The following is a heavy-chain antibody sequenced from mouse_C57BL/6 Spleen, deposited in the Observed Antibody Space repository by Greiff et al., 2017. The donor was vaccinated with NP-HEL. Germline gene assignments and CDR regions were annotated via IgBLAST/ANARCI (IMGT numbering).Heavy chain of an antibody. J-gene: IGHJ3*01. CDR3: ARNYGSSPAWFAY. D-gene: IGHD1-1*01. CDR2: ISSGSSTI. Sequence: DVQLVESGGGLVKPGGSLKLSCAASGFTFSDYGMHWVRQAPEKGLEWVAYISSGSSTIYYADTVKGRFTISRDNAKNTLFLQMTSRRSEDTAMYYCARNYGSSPAWFAYWGQGTLVTVSA. CDR1: GFTFSDYG. V-gene: IGHV5-17*01.